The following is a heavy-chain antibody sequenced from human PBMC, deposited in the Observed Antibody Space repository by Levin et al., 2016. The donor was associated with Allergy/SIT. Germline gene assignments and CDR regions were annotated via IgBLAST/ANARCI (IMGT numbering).Heavy chain of an antibody. D-gene: IGHD4-23*01. CDR2: IFYGGSA. J-gene: IGHJ4*02. CDR1: GGSIITNHYY. Sequence: SETLSLTCSVSGGSIITNHYYWAWIRQPPGKGLECIGSIFYGGSAYYSPSLRSRVTISIDTSKNQFSLKLTSVTAADTAVYYCARPPANYGGPFDYWGQGTLVTVSS. V-gene: IGHV4-39*01. CDR3: ARPPANYGGPFDY.